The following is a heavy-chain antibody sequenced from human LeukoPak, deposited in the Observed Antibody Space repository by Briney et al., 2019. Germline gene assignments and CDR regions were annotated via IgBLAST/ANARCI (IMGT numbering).Heavy chain of an antibody. D-gene: IGHD6-6*01. V-gene: IGHV1-8*01. J-gene: IGHJ4*02. CDR2: MNPNSGNT. CDR3: ARVGGRIAARRGTFGY. Sequence: ASVKVSCKASGYTFTSYDINWVRQATGQGLEWMGWMNPNSGNTGYAQKFQGRVTMTRNTSISTAYMELSSLRSEDTAVYYCARVGGRIAARRGTFGYWGQGTLVTVSS. CDR1: GYTFTSYD.